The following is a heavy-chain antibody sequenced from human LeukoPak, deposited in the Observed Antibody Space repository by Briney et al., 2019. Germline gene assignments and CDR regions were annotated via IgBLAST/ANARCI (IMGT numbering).Heavy chain of an antibody. D-gene: IGHD1-26*01. Sequence: SRTLSLTCAVSGASISSGRYYWSWIRQPAGKGLEWIGRIYASGSTNYNPSLKSRVTISEDTAKNQFFLKLSSVTAADTAIYYCARDLSGTGATTLAYWGQGILVTVSS. V-gene: IGHV4-61*02. CDR2: IYASGST. CDR3: ARDLSGTGATTLAY. CDR1: GASISSGRYY. J-gene: IGHJ4*02.